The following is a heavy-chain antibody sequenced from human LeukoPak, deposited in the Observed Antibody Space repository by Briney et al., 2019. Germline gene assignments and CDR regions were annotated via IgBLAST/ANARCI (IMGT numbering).Heavy chain of an antibody. V-gene: IGHV4-30-2*01. CDR3: ARDRCSSTSCYSDS. CDR2: ISQSGIT. J-gene: IGHJ4*02. CDR1: GDSFSSGGFY. D-gene: IGHD2-2*02. Sequence: SQTLSLTCTVSGDSFSSGGFYWSWVRQPPGEGLEWIGYISQSGITFYNPSLMSRVTISVDRSKKQFSLNLSSVTDADTAVYYCARDRCSSTSCYSDSWGQGTLVTVSS.